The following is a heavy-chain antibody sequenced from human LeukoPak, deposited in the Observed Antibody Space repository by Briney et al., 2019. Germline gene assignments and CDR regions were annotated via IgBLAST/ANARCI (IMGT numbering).Heavy chain of an antibody. CDR2: IKQDGSEK. V-gene: IGHV3-7*03. CDR3: AKDYGSGLIDY. Sequence: GGSLRLSCVASGFTFSSNWMSWVRQAPGKGLEWVANIKQDGSEKYYVDSVKGRFTISRDNAKDSLYLQMNSLRAEDTAVYHCAKDYGSGLIDYWGQGTLVTVSS. CDR1: GFTFSSNW. D-gene: IGHD3-10*01. J-gene: IGHJ4*02.